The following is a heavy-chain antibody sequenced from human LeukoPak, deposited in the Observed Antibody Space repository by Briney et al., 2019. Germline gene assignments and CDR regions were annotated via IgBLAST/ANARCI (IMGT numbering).Heavy chain of an antibody. Sequence: ASVQVSFKGSGYTFTTYVISWVRQARGQGLEWMGWITTYNGKKHYAQKFQGRVTMTADTSTRTVSMELRSLRSDDTAVYYCGRDAGGSGYDVLDYWGQGTLVTVSS. D-gene: IGHD3-22*01. CDR3: GRDAGGSGYDVLDY. V-gene: IGHV1-18*04. J-gene: IGHJ4*02. CDR2: ITTYNGKK. CDR1: GYTFTTYV.